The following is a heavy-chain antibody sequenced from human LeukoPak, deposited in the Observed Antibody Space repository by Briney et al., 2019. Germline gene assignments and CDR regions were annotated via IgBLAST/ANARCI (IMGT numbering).Heavy chain of an antibody. CDR1: GYTFTSYD. CDR3: ARGEGQQLDPDY. Sequence: GALVKVSCKASGYTFTSYDINWVRQATGQGLEWMGWMNPNSGNTGYAQKFQGRVTMTRNTSISTAYMELSSLRSEDTAVYYCARGEGQQLDPDYWGQGTLVTVSS. CDR2: MNPNSGNT. D-gene: IGHD6-13*01. J-gene: IGHJ4*02. V-gene: IGHV1-8*01.